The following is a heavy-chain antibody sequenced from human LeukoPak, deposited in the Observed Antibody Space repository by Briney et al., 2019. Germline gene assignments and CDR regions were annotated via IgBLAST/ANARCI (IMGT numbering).Heavy chain of an antibody. CDR3: ARGFHLDSSGYYYPFDY. CDR2: IYYRGST. CDR1: GGSFSGYY. V-gene: IGHV4-59*01. J-gene: IGHJ4*02. Sequence: KPSETLSLTCAVYGGSFSGYYWSWIRQPPGKGLEWIGYIYYRGSTNYNPSLKSRVTISVDTSKNQFSLKLSSVTAADTAVYYCARGFHLDSSGYYYPFDYWGQGTLVTVSS. D-gene: IGHD3-22*01.